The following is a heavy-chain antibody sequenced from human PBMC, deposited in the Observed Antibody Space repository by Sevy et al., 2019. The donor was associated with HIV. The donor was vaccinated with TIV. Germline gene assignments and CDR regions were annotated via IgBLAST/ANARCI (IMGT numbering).Heavy chain of an antibody. CDR3: ARDAAEGPYGDTFFSNWFDA. CDR2: ISYDGNNK. J-gene: IGHJ5*02. D-gene: IGHD2-21*01. CDR1: GFTFSNYP. V-gene: IGHV3-30*04. Sequence: GGSLRLSCAASGFTFSNYPMYWVRQAPGKGLECVATISYDGNNKYYADSVKGRFTISRDNSKNTLYLQMNTVRAEDTALYYCARDAAEGPYGDTFFSNWFDAWGQGTLVTVSS.